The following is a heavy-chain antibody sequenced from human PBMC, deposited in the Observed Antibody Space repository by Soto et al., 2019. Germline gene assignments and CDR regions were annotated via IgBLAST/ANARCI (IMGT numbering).Heavy chain of an antibody. Sequence: DVQLVESGGGLIQPGGSLRLSCAAFGLTVSGKKYLAWVRQAPGRGLEWVSALYDVDGTYYADSVKGRFTTSGDSSKTIVYLQMNNLRPDDTALYYCATWHLREHAYDIWGQGTAVTVSS. V-gene: IGHV3-53*01. CDR1: GLTVSGKKY. D-gene: IGHD4-17*01. J-gene: IGHJ3*02. CDR2: LYDVDGT. CDR3: ATWHLREHAYDI.